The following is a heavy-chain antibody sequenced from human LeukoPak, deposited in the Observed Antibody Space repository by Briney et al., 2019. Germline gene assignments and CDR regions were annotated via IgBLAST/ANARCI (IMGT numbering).Heavy chain of an antibody. CDR2: INPNSGGT. Sequence: ASVKVSCKASGYTFNGYYMHWVRQAPGQGLEWMGWINPNSGGTNYAQKFQGRVTMTRDTSISTAYMELSRLRSDDTAVYYCARVVAAAGRNNWFDPWGQGTLVTVSS. J-gene: IGHJ5*02. CDR3: ARVVAAAGRNNWFDP. CDR1: GYTFNGYY. V-gene: IGHV1-2*02. D-gene: IGHD6-13*01.